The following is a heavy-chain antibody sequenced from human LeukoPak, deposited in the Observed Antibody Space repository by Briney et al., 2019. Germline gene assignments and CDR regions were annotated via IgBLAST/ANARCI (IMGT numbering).Heavy chain of an antibody. CDR2: TYYRSKWYN. CDR3: ARGRDTGYSSSWYVWFDP. Sequence: SQTLSLTCAISRDSVSSNSTAWNGIRQSPSRGLEWLGRTYYRSKWYNDYAVSVKSRITINPDTSKNQFSLQLNSVTPEDSAVYYCARGRDTGYSSSWYVWFDPWGQGTLFTVSS. V-gene: IGHV6-1*01. J-gene: IGHJ5*02. D-gene: IGHD6-13*01. CDR1: RDSVSSNSTA.